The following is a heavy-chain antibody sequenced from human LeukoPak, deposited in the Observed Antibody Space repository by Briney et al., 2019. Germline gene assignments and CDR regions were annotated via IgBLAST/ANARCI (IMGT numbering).Heavy chain of an antibody. J-gene: IGHJ4*02. Sequence: PSETLSLTCTVSGGSISSSSDYWGWIRQSPGKGLEWIGSIYYSGSTYYNPSLKSRVTISVDTSKNQFSLKLSSVTAADTAVYYCAREGKLTGYSGGLGFNYWGQGTLVTVSS. V-gene: IGHV4-39*02. D-gene: IGHD6-19*01. CDR3: AREGKLTGYSGGLGFNY. CDR2: IYYSGST. CDR1: GGSISSSSDY.